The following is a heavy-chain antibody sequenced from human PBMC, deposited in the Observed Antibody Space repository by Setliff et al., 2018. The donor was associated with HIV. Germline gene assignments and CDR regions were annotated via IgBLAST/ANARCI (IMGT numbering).Heavy chain of an antibody. Sequence: NPSETLSLTCAVYGGSFSGYYWNWIRQPPGKGLEWIGEIYYSGSTNYNPSLKSRVTISVDTSKNQFSLKLISVTAADTAVYYCVRVPDYWGPGTLVTVSS. CDR3: VRVPDY. CDR1: GGSFSGYY. V-gene: IGHV4-34*01. CDR2: IYYSGST. J-gene: IGHJ4*02.